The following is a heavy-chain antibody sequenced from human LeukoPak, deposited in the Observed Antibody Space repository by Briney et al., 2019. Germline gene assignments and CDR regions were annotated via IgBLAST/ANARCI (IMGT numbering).Heavy chain of an antibody. Sequence: ASVKVSCKASGYTFTSYGISWVRQAPGQGLEWMGWISAYNGNTNYAQKLQGRVTMTTDTSTSTAYMGLRSLRSDDTAVYYCARGRIGYSHGLQPKKNPKSWFFDYWGQGTLVTVSS. CDR1: GYTFTSYG. CDR2: ISAYNGNT. V-gene: IGHV1-18*01. CDR3: ARGRIGYSHGLQPKKNPKSWFFDY. D-gene: IGHD5-18*01. J-gene: IGHJ4*02.